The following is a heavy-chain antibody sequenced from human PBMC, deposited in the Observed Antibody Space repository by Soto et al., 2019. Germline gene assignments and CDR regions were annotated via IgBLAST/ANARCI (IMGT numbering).Heavy chain of an antibody. Sequence: ASVKASCKTSGYPFTNYDIHWVRQATGQGLEWMGWMHPGNNQHVYTQKFQGRVTITRDTSASTAYMELSSLRSEDTAVYYCARDLPPIDYRGQGTLVTVSS. CDR1: GYPFTNYD. J-gene: IGHJ4*02. V-gene: IGHV1-3*01. CDR3: ARDLPPIDY. CDR2: MHPGNNQH.